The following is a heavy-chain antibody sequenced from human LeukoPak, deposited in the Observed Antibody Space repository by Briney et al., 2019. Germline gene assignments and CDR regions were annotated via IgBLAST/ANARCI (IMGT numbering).Heavy chain of an antibody. CDR1: GASITNYY. Sequence: SETLSLTCAGSGASITNYYWSWIRQPPGKGLEWIGYISYSGLTSYNASLKSRVLISIDTSKNQFSLKLTSLTAADTAVYFCGRHSPNHNYATGGVDFWGQGTLVTVSS. J-gene: IGHJ4*02. CDR2: ISYSGLT. D-gene: IGHD4-11*01. CDR3: GRHSPNHNYATGGVDF. V-gene: IGHV4-59*08.